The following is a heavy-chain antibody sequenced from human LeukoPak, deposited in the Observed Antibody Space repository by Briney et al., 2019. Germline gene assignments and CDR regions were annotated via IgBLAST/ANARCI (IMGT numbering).Heavy chain of an antibody. V-gene: IGHV4-59*01. Sequence: SETLSLTCNVSGSSISGYYWSWIRQPPGKGLEWVAYIYGSGSTNYNPSLKSRVTISVDASKNQLSLKLNNMSAVDTALYYCARGGRYYGSGTYWNYWGQGTLVTVSS. CDR1: GSSISGYY. CDR2: IYGSGST. D-gene: IGHD3-10*01. CDR3: ARGGRYYGSGTYWNY. J-gene: IGHJ4*02.